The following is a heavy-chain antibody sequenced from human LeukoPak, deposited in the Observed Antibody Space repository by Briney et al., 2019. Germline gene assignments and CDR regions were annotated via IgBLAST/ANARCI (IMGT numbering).Heavy chain of an antibody. J-gene: IGHJ4*02. V-gene: IGHV1-18*01. CDR2: ISAYNGNT. D-gene: IGHD4-17*01. CDR1: GYTFTSYG. Sequence: ASVKVSCKASGYTFTSYGISWVRQAPGQGLEWMGWISAYNGNTNYAQKLQGRVTLTADKSTGTAYMELSSLRSDDTAVYYCARERHEYGAFDYWGQGSLVTVSS. CDR3: ARERHEYGAFDY.